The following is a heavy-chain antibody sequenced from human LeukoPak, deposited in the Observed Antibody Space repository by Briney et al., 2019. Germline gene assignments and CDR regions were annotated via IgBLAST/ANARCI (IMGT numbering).Heavy chain of an antibody. CDR3: AKGGSGSYDYYYYYMDV. D-gene: IGHD3-10*01. Sequence: PGRSLRLSCAASGFTFDDYAMHWVRQAPGKGLEWVSGISWNSGSIGYADSVKGRFTITRDNAKNSLYLQMNSLRAEDTALYYCAKGGSGSYDYYYYYMDVWGKGTTVTISS. CDR1: GFTFDDYA. CDR2: ISWNSGSI. J-gene: IGHJ6*03. V-gene: IGHV3-9*01.